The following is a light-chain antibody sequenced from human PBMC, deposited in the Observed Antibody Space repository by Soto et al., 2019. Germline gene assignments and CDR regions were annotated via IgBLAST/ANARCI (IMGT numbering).Light chain of an antibody. Sequence: NFMLTQPHSVSGSPGRTVTISCTRSSGSFATNYVQWYLQRPGSAPTTIIYEDNQRPFGVPDRFSGSIDRSSNSASLTISGLRTEDEADYYCQSYDSSNHVVFGGGTQLTV. CDR2: EDN. CDR1: SGSFATNY. J-gene: IGLJ2*01. V-gene: IGLV6-57*03. CDR3: QSYDSSNHVV.